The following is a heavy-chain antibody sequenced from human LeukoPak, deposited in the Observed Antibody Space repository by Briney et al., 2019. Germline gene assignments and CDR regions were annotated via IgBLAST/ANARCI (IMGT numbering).Heavy chain of an antibody. J-gene: IGHJ4*02. V-gene: IGHV3-23*01. CDR3: AKCDTRVTIFGVVDY. Sequence: GGSLRLSCAASGFTFRNYGMHWVRQAPGKGLEWVSAISGSGGSTYYADSVKGRFTISRDNSKNTLYLQMNSLRAEDTAVYYCAKCDTRVTIFGVVDYWGQGTLVTVSS. CDR2: ISGSGGST. CDR1: GFTFRNYG. D-gene: IGHD3-3*01.